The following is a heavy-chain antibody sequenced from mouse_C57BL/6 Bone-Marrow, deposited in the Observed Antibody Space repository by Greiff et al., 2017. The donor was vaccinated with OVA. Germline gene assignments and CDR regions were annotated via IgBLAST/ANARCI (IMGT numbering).Heavy chain of an antibody. J-gene: IGHJ2*01. CDR3: AIGDY. CDR1: GYTFTDYY. Sequence: VQLQQSGPELVKPGASVKISCKASGYTFTDYYMNWVKQSQGKSLEWIGDINPNNGGTSYNQKFKGKATLTVDKSSSTAYMELRSLTSEDSAVYYCAIGDYWGQGTTLTVSS. CDR2: INPNNGGT. V-gene: IGHV1-26*01.